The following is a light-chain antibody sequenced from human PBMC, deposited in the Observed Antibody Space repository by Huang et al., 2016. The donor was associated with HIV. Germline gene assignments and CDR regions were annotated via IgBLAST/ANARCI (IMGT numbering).Light chain of an antibody. CDR2: WAS. J-gene: IGKJ3*01. V-gene: IGKV4-1*01. Sequence: DIVMTQSPDSLAVSLGERATINCKSSQSILYSSSNKNYLAWYQQKPGQPPKLLISWASTRESGVPDRFSGSGSETDFTLTISSLQAEDVAVYYCQQYYTFNTFGPGTKVDIK. CDR1: QSILYSSSNKNY. CDR3: QQYYTFNT.